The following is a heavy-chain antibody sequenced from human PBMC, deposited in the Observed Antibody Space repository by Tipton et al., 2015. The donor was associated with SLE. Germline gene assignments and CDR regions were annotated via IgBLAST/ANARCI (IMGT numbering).Heavy chain of an antibody. CDR1: GGSISSSSYY. CDR3: ARLRWYFDL. Sequence: TLSLTCTVSGGSISSSSYYWGWIRQPPGKGLEWIGSIYYSGSTYYNPSLKSRVTISVDTSKNQFSLKLSSVTAADTAVYYCARLRWYFDLLGRGTLVTVSS. J-gene: IGHJ2*01. CDR2: IYYSGST. V-gene: IGHV4-39*07.